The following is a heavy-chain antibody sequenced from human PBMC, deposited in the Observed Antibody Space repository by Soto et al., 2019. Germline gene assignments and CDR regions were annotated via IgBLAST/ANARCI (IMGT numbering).Heavy chain of an antibody. CDR2: ISYDGSNK. D-gene: IGHD3-16*02. CDR1: GFTFSSYA. J-gene: IGHJ4*02. V-gene: IGHV3-30-3*01. Sequence: PGGSLRLSCAASGFTFSSYAMHWVRQAPGKGLEWVAVISYDGSNKYYADSAKGRFTISRDNSKNTLYLQMNSLRAEDTAVYYCARDDYNDYVWGSYRYGPYDYWGQGTLVTVSS. CDR3: ARDDYNDYVWGSYRYGPYDY.